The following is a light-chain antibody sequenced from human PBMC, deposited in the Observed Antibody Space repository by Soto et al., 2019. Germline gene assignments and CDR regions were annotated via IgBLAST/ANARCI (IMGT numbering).Light chain of an antibody. CDR3: QQYNSS. CDR1: QSISNW. J-gene: IGKJ2*01. V-gene: IGKV1-5*03. CDR2: KAS. Sequence: DIQMTQSPSTLSASVGDRVTITCRASQSISNWLAWYQQKPGKAPNLLIYKASSLERGVPSRFSGSGSGTEFTLPISSLQPDDFETYYCQQYNSSFGQGTKVEIK.